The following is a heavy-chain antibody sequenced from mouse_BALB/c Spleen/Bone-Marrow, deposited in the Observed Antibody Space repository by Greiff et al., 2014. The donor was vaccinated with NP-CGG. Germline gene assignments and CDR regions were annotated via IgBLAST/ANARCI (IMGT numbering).Heavy chain of an antibody. J-gene: IGHJ4*01. Sequence: EVQGVESGPDLVKPSQSLSLTCTVTGYSITSYYSWHWIRQFPGNKLEWMGYIHYSGITVYSPSFKSRVSITRDTSNNQFFLQFNSVTTEDTATYYGARFAGTPYAMDYWGQGTSVTVSS. CDR3: ARFAGTPYAMDY. D-gene: IGHD4-1*01. V-gene: IGHV3-1*02. CDR2: IHYSGIT. CDR1: GYSITSYYS.